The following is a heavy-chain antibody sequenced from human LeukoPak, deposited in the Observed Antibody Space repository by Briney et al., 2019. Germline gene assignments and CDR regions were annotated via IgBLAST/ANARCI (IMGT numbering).Heavy chain of an antibody. CDR3: ARGLGEGYPDH. CDR1: GGSINNFY. Sequence: SETLSLTCTVSGGSINNFYWTWMRQTPGKGPEWIGENTHAGRTAYNPSFRSRATISVDTSHSQFSLQLSSVTAADTAVYYCARGLGEGYPDHWGQGTLVTVSS. CDR2: NTHAGRT. D-gene: IGHD5-24*01. V-gene: IGHV4-34*01. J-gene: IGHJ4*02.